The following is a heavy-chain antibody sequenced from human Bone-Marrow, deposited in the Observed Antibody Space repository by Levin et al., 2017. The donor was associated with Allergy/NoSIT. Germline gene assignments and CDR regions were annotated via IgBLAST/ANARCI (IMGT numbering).Heavy chain of an antibody. D-gene: IGHD2-15*01. CDR2: ISYDGSNK. J-gene: IGHJ6*02. Sequence: PGGSLRLSCAASGFTFSSYAMHWVRQAPGKGLEWVAVISYDGSNKYYADSVKGRFTISRDNSKNTLYLQMNSLRAEDTAVYYCARDPSQYCSGGSCYSKGYYYGMDVWGQGTTVTVSS. V-gene: IGHV3-30-3*01. CDR3: ARDPSQYCSGGSCYSKGYYYGMDV. CDR1: GFTFSSYA.